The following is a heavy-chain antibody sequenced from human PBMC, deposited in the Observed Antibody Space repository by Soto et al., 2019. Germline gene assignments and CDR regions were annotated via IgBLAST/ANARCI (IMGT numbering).Heavy chain of an antibody. CDR2: IYYSGST. CDR1: GCPISRSSYY. V-gene: IGHV4-39*01. Sequence: TSETLSLTCTVSGCPISRSSYYWGWVRQPPRKGLEWIGSIYYSGSTYYNPSLKSRVTISVDTSKNQFSLKLSSVTAADTAVYYCARQGRITMIVVVAGFDPWGQGTLVTSPQ. J-gene: IGHJ5*02. CDR3: ARQGRITMIVVVAGFDP. D-gene: IGHD3-22*01.